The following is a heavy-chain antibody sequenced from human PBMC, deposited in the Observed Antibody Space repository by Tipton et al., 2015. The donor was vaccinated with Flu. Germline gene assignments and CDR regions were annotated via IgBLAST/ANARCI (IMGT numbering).Heavy chain of an antibody. CDR2: IKSDGSEK. J-gene: IGHJ4*02. Sequence: SLRLSCAASGFTLSGYWMTWVRQTPGKGLEWVATIKSDGSEKFYVDSVKGRFTISRDDAKNSLYLQMNSLRAEDTAAYYCTRALDYWGQGTPVTVSS. V-gene: IGHV3-7*01. CDR3: TRALDY. CDR1: GFTLSGYW.